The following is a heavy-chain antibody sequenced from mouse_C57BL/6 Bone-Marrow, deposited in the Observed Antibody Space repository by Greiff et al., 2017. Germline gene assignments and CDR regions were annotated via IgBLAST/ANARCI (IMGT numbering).Heavy chain of an antibody. J-gene: IGHJ2*01. CDR3: ARKGYYGSSYFDY. V-gene: IGHV5-9*01. CDR2: ISGGGGNT. D-gene: IGHD1-1*01. CDR1: GFTFSSYT. Sequence: EVQVVESGGGLVKPGGSLKLSCAASGFTFSSYTMSWVRQTPEKRLEWVATISGGGGNTYYPDSVKGRFTISRDNAKNTLYLQMSSLRSEDTALYYCARKGYYGSSYFDYWGQGTTLTVSS.